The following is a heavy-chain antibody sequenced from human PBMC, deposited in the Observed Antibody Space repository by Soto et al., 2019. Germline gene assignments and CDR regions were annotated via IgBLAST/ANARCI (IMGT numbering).Heavy chain of an antibody. V-gene: IGHV2-70*01. CDR2: IDWDDDK. CDR3: ARIRVKRTNQYGSGSHKPLYYGMDV. D-gene: IGHD3-10*01. Sequence: SGPTLVNPTQTLTLTCTFSGFSLRTTGMCVSWIRQPPGKALEWLALIDWDDDKYYSTSLKTRLTISKDTSKNQVVLTMTNMDPVDTATYYCARIRVKRTNQYGSGSHKPLYYGMDVWGQGTTVTVSS. CDR1: GFSLRTTGMC. J-gene: IGHJ6*02.